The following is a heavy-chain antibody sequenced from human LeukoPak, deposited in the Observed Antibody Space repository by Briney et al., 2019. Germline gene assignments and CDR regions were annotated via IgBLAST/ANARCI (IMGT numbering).Heavy chain of an antibody. J-gene: IGHJ4*02. CDR1: GYSFTTYW. V-gene: IGHV5-51*01. CDR3: ARVDTSIDRPFDS. CDR2: IYPGDSDT. Sequence: GESLKISCKGSGYSFTTYWIGWVRQMPGKGLEWMGIIYPGDSDTRYSPSFQGQVTISADKSISTAYLQWSSLKASDTAMYYCARVDTSIDRPFDSWGQGTLVTVSS. D-gene: IGHD5-18*01.